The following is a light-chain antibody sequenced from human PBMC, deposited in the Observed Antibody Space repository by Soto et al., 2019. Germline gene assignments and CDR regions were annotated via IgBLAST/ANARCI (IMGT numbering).Light chain of an antibody. CDR1: QGISSY. J-gene: IGKJ2*01. V-gene: IGKV1-9*01. Sequence: DIQLTQSPSFLSASVGDRVTITCRASQGISSYLAWYQQKPGKAPKLLIYAASTLQSGVPSRFSGSGSVTEFTLTISSLQPEDFATYYCQRLNSYPRYTFGQGTKLEIK. CDR2: AAS. CDR3: QRLNSYPRYT.